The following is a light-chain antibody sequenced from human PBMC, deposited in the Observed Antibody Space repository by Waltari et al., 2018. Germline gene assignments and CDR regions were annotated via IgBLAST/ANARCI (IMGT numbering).Light chain of an antibody. V-gene: IGLV2-14*01. CDR2: DVS. J-gene: IGLJ1*01. CDR1: SSDVGGYNY. Sequence: QSALTQPASVSGSPGQSITISCTGTSSDVGGYNYVSWYQQHPGKAPKLMIYDVSKRPSGVSNRFSGSKSGTTASLTISGLQAEDEADYYCSSYTSSSTLYVFGTGTKFTVL. CDR3: SSYTSSSTLYV.